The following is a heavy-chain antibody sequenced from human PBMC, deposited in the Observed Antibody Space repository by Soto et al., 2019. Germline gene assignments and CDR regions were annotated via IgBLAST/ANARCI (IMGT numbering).Heavy chain of an antibody. V-gene: IGHV4-4*02. Sequence: QVQLQESGPGLVKPSDTLSLTCAVSGGSISSSNWWNWVRQSPAKGLEWIGEISHSGTTNYNPSLNSRLTISIDRSKNQFSLKLSSVTAADTAVYYCARVRTFCSSTSCYLDPWGQGTLVTVSA. CDR2: ISHSGTT. D-gene: IGHD2-2*01. J-gene: IGHJ5*02. CDR3: ARVRTFCSSTSCYLDP. CDR1: GGSISSSNW.